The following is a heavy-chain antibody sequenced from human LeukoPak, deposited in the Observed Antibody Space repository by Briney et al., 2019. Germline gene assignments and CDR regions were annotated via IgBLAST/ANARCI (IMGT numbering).Heavy chain of an antibody. CDR3: ARGQGYSYGYEWFDP. Sequence: SETLSLTCTVSGGSISSSSYYWGWIRQPPGKGLEWIGSIYYSGSTNYNPSLRSRVTISVDTSKNQFSLKLSSVTAADTAVYYCARGQGYSYGYEWFDPWGQGTLVTVSS. CDR2: IYYSGST. CDR1: GGSISSSSYY. J-gene: IGHJ5*02. D-gene: IGHD5-18*01. V-gene: IGHV4-39*07.